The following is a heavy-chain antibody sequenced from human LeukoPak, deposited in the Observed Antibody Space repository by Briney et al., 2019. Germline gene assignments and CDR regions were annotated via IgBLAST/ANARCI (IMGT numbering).Heavy chain of an antibody. CDR3: ARERGGHYYDSSGEDNDAFDI. CDR2: IYSGGST. J-gene: IGHJ3*02. D-gene: IGHD3-22*01. V-gene: IGHV3-53*01. Sequence: PGGSLRLSCAASGFTFSTYAMSWVRQAPGKGLEWVSVIYSGGSTYYADSVKGRFTISRDNSKNTLYLQMNSLRAEDTAVYYCARERGGHYYDSSGEDNDAFDIWGQGTMVTVSS. CDR1: GFTFSTYA.